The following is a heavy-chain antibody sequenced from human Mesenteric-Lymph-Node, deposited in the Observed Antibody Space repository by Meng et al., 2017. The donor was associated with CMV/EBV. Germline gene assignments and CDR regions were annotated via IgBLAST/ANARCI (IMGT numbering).Heavy chain of an antibody. CDR1: GFTFSIYS. CDR2: IYSGGST. D-gene: IGHD3-22*01. CDR3: ARANYYDWSDSYFTER. Sequence: GGSLRLSCATSGFTFSIYSMHWVRQAPGKGLEWVSVIYSGGSTYYADSVKGRFTISRDNSKNTLYLQMNSLRAEDTAVYYCARANYYDWSDSYFTERWGQGTLVTVSS. J-gene: IGHJ4*02. V-gene: IGHV3-66*02.